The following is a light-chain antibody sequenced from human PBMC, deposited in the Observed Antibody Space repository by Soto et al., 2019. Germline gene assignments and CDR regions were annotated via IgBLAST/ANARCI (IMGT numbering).Light chain of an antibody. Sequence: IQMTQSPSTLSASVGDRVTITCRVSQSISRWLAWYQQKPGKVPRLLIYDASSLKSGVPSRFSGSGSGTEFTLTVDSLQPDDFATYYCQQYNFYYTFGQGTKVDIK. CDR1: QSISRW. CDR2: DAS. J-gene: IGKJ2*01. V-gene: IGKV1-5*01. CDR3: QQYNFYYT.